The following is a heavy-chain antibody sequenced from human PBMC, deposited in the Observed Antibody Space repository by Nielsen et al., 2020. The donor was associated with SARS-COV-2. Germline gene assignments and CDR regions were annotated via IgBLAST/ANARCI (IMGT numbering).Heavy chain of an antibody. V-gene: IGHV4-39*01. Sequence: SETLSLTCTVSGGSISSSSYYWGWIRQPPGKGLEWIGSIYYSGSTYYNPSLKSRVTISVDTSKNQFSLKLSSATAADTAVYYCARHYPDYDILTGPNDYWGQGTLVTVSS. J-gene: IGHJ4*02. D-gene: IGHD3-9*01. CDR1: GGSISSSSYY. CDR3: ARHYPDYDILTGPNDY. CDR2: IYYSGST.